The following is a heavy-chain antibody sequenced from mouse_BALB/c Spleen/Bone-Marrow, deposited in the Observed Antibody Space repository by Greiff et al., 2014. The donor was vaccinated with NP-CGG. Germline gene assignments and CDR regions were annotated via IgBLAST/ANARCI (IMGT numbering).Heavy chain of an antibody. V-gene: IGHV5-6-2*01. Sequence: DVQLVESGGGLVKVGESLKLSCAASGFTFSTYYMSWVRQTPEKRLELVAAIYTNDGSTYYPDTVKGRFAISRDNAKNTLYLQMSSLKSGDTALYYCARRAFYALDYWGQGTSVTVSS. CDR1: GFTFSTYY. CDR3: ARRAFYALDY. CDR2: IYTNDGST. J-gene: IGHJ4*01.